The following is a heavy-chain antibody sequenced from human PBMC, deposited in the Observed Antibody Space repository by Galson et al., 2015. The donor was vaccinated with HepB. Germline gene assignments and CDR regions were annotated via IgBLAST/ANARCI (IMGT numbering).Heavy chain of an antibody. CDR1: GYTFTSYY. CDR2: INPSGGST. J-gene: IGHJ6*03. Sequence: SVKVSCKASGYTFTSYYMHWVRQAPGQGLEWMGIINPSGGSTSYAQKFQGRVTMTRDTSTSTVYMELSSLRSEDTAVYYCASWGVVPAAIRGYYYYYMDVWGKGTTVTVSS. CDR3: ASWGVVPAAIRGYYYYYMDV. D-gene: IGHD2-2*02. V-gene: IGHV1-46*01.